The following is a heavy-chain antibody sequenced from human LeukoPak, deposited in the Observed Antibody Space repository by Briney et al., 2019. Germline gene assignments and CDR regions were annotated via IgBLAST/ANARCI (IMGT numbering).Heavy chain of an antibody. CDR1: GYTFTSYG. D-gene: IGHD1-26*01. CDR2: ISAYNGNT. CDR3: ARNQWEPESVDAFDI. V-gene: IGHV1-18*01. J-gene: IGHJ3*02. Sequence: ASVKVSCKASGYTFTSYGISWVRQAPGQGLEWMGWISAYNGNTNYAQKLQGRATMTTDTSTSTAYMELRSLRSDDTAVYYCARNQWEPESVDAFDIWGQGTMVTVSS.